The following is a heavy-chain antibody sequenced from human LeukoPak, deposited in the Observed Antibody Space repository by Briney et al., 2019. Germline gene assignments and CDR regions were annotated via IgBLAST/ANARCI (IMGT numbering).Heavy chain of an antibody. CDR3: AKEGSDAFDI. Sequence: PGGSLRLSCAASGFTFSSYAMTWVRQAPGKGLEWVAVISYDGSNKYYADSVKGRFTISRDNSKNTLYLQMNSLRAGDTAVYYCAKEGSDAFDIWGQGTMVTVSS. CDR2: ISYDGSNK. CDR1: GFTFSSYA. J-gene: IGHJ3*02. V-gene: IGHV3-30*18.